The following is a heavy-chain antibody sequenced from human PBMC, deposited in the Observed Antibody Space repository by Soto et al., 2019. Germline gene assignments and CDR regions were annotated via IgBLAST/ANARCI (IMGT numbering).Heavy chain of an antibody. CDR3: AKSVDTAMAKAGGYFDY. CDR2: ISGSGGST. D-gene: IGHD5-18*01. J-gene: IGHJ4*02. V-gene: IGHV3-23*01. Sequence: EVQLLESGGGLVQPGGSLSLSGAASGFTFSSYAMSWVRQAPGTGLEWVSAISGSGGSTYYADSVKGRFTISRDNSKNTLYLQMNSLRAEDTAVYYCAKSVDTAMAKAGGYFDYWGQGTLVTVSS. CDR1: GFTFSSYA.